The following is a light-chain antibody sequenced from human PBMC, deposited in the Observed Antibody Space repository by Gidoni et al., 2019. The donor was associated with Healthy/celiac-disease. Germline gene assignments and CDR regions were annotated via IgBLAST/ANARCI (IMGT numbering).Light chain of an antibody. V-gene: IGLV2-14*01. CDR2: EVS. CDR3: SSYTSSSTRV. J-gene: IGLJ1*01. Sequence: QSALTQPASVSGSPGQSITISFTVTSSDVGGYNYVSWSQQHPGKAPKLLIYEVSNRPSGFSNRFSGPKSGNPASLTISGLQAEDEADYYCSSYTSSSTRVFGTGTKVTVL. CDR1: SSDVGGYNY.